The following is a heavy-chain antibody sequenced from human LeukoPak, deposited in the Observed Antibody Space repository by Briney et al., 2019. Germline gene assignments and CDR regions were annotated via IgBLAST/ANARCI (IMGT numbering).Heavy chain of an antibody. CDR1: GGTFSSYA. V-gene: IGHV1-69*06. Sequence: GSSVKVSCKASGGTFSSYAISWVRQAPGQGLEWMGGIIPIFGTANYAQKFQGRVTITADKSTSTAYMELSSLRSEDTAVYYCARAGDFRVRGVASYYYYYMDVWGKGTTVTISS. CDR3: ARAGDFRVRGVASYYYYYMDV. CDR2: IIPIFGTA. D-gene: IGHD3-10*01. J-gene: IGHJ6*03.